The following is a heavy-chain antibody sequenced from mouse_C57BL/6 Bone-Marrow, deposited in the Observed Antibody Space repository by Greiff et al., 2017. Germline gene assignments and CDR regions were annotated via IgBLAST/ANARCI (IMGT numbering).Heavy chain of an antibody. J-gene: IGHJ2*01. CDR3: TIFYGSSFYYFDY. Sequence: EVMLVESGAELVRPGASVKLSCTASGFNIKDDYMHWVKQRPEQGLEWIGWIDPENGDTEYASKFQGKATITADTSSNTAYLQLSSLTSEDTAVYYCTIFYGSSFYYFDYWGQGTTLTVSS. CDR1: GFNIKDDY. D-gene: IGHD1-1*01. V-gene: IGHV14-4*01. CDR2: IDPENGDT.